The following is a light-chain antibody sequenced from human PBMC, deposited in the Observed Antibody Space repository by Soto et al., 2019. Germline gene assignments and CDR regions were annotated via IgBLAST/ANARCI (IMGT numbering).Light chain of an antibody. CDR2: DAS. V-gene: IGKV1-5*01. CDR1: QSIKSW. CDR3: QQYDDYPLT. J-gene: IGKJ4*01. Sequence: DIHMTEPPWTLSASVGGRVSITGRASQSIKSWLAWYQQKPGTAPRLLIYDASTLESGVPSRFSGSGSGTEFTLTISSLQPDDFATFYCQQYDDYPLTFGGGTKVDIK.